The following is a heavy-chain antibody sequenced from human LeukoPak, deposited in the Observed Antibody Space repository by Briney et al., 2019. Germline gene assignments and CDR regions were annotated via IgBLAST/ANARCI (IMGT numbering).Heavy chain of an antibody. Sequence: GGSLRLSCAASGFTFSSYGMSWVRQAPGKGLEWVSAISGSGGSTYYADSVKGRFTISRDNSKNTLYLQMNSLRAEDTAVYYCAKANSVRGWYDAFDIWGQGTMVTVSS. CDR1: GFTFSSYG. J-gene: IGHJ3*02. D-gene: IGHD6-19*01. V-gene: IGHV3-23*01. CDR3: AKANSVRGWYDAFDI. CDR2: ISGSGGST.